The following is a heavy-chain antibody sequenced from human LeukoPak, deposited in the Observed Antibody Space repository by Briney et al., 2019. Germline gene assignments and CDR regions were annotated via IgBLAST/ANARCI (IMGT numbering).Heavy chain of an antibody. CDR3: ARVRRYCSSTSCYAPLFDY. V-gene: IGHV1-18*01. J-gene: IGHJ4*02. Sequence: GASVKVSCKASGYTFTSYGISWVRQAPGQGLEWMGWISAYNGNTNYAQKLRGRVTMTTDTSTSTAYMELRSLRSDDTAVYYCARVRRYCSSTSCYAPLFDYWGQGTLVTVSS. D-gene: IGHD2-2*01. CDR2: ISAYNGNT. CDR1: GYTFTSYG.